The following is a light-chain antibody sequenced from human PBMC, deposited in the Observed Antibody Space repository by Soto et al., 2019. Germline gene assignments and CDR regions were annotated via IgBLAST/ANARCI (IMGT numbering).Light chain of an antibody. Sequence: EIVLTQSPGTLSLSPGERATLSCRASQSVSNNYLAWYQQKPGQAPRLLIYGASSRATGIPDRFTGSGSGTDFTLTISRLESEDFAVFYCQQYGSSPTWTFGQGTKVEI. J-gene: IGKJ1*01. CDR2: GAS. V-gene: IGKV3-20*01. CDR1: QSVSNNY. CDR3: QQYGSSPTWT.